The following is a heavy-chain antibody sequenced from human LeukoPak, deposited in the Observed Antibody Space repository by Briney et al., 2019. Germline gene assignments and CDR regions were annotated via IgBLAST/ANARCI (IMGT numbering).Heavy chain of an antibody. D-gene: IGHD3-10*01. CDR1: GFTFSSYS. J-gene: IGHJ6*04. Sequence: GGSLRLSCAASGFTFSSYSMNWVRQAPGKGLEWGSSISSSSSYIYYADSVKGRFTISRDNAKNSLYLQMNSLRAEDTAVYYCARDGSGMTYYYGSGSSNEYYGMDVWGKGTTVTVSS. V-gene: IGHV3-21*01. CDR2: ISSSSSYI. CDR3: ARDGSGMTYYYGSGSSNEYYGMDV.